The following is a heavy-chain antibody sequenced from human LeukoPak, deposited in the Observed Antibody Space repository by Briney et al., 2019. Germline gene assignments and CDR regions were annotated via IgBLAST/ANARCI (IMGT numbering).Heavy chain of an antibody. CDR2: ISSSSSYI. CDR1: GFTFSSYS. V-gene: IGHV3-21*01. Sequence: GGSLRLSCAASGFTFSSYSMNWVRQAPGKGLEWVSSISSSSSYIYYADSVKGRFTISRDNAKNSLYLQMYSLRAEDTAVYYCARDLGGSYSYYYYMDVWGKGTTVTVSS. D-gene: IGHD1-26*01. CDR3: ARDLGGSYSYYYYMDV. J-gene: IGHJ6*03.